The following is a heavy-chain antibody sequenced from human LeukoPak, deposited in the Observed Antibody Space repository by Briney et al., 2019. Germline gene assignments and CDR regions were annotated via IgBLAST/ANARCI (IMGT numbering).Heavy chain of an antibody. D-gene: IGHD3-3*01. Sequence: PGRSLRLSCAASGFTFSSYAMHWVRQAPGKGLEWVAVISYDGSNKYYADSVKGRFTISRDNSKNTLYLQMNSLRAEDTAVYYCARDGGSSGFWSSFDIWGQGTMVTVSS. J-gene: IGHJ3*02. V-gene: IGHV3-30*04. CDR3: ARDGGSSGFWSSFDI. CDR1: GFTFSSYA. CDR2: ISYDGSNK.